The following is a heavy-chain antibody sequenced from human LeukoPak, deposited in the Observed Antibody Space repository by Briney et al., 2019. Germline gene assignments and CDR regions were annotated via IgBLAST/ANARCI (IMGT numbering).Heavy chain of an antibody. D-gene: IGHD3-10*01. CDR2: INHSGST. J-gene: IGHJ6*02. V-gene: IGHV4-34*01. Sequence: SETLSLTCAVYGGSFSGYYWSWIRQPPGKGLEWIGEINHSGSTNYNPSLKSRVTISVDTSKNQFSLKLSSVTAADTAVYYCATFPGNYGMDVWGQGTTVTVSS. CDR3: ATFPGNYGMDV. CDR1: GGSFSGYY.